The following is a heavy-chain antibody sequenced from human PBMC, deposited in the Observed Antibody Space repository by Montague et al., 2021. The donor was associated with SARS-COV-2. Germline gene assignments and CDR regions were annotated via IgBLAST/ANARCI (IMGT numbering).Heavy chain of an antibody. D-gene: IGHD2/OR15-2a*01. J-gene: IGHJ4*01. CDR2: ISYSGST. V-gene: IGHV4-59*01. Sequence: SETLSLTCTVSGGSMRDYYWSWIRQPPGEGLEWIGYISYSGSTDXNPSLNSRVTLSLDTSKNQFSLNLRSVTAADTAFYYCARVQYYTGYVDSGGQGTLVSVSS. CDR3: ARVQYYTGYVDS. CDR1: GGSMRDYY.